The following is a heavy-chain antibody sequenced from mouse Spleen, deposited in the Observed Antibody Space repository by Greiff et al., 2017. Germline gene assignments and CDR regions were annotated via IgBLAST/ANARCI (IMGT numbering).Heavy chain of an antibody. D-gene: IGHD1-1*01. CDR2: IDPSDSYT. J-gene: IGHJ2*01. CDR1: GYTFTSYW. V-gene: IGHV1-50*01. Sequence: QVQLQQPGAELVKPGASVKLSCKASGYTFTSYWMQWVKQRPGQGLEWIGEIDPSDSYTNYNQKFKGKATLTVDTSSSTAYMQLSSLTSEDSAVYYCARGRYYDGSYYFDYWGQGTTLTVSS. CDR3: ARGRYYDGSYYFDY.